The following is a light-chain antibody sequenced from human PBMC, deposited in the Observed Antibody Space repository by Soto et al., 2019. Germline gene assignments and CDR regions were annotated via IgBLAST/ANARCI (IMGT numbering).Light chain of an antibody. CDR1: ETINGW. CDR3: QQYNSYSSST. V-gene: IGKV1-5*03. CDR2: KAS. J-gene: IGKJ2*01. Sequence: DIQMTQSPSTLSASVGDRVTITCRASETINGWLAWYQQKPGKAPKLLINKASTLESGVPSRFSGSGSGTEVSLTISSLQPDDFATYYCQQYNSYSSSTFGQGTKLEIK.